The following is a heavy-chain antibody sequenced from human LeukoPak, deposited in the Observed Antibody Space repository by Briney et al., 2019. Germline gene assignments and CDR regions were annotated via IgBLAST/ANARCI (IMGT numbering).Heavy chain of an antibody. J-gene: IGHJ4*02. CDR2: INHSGST. CDR1: GGSFSGYH. Sequence: SETLSLTCGVHGGSFSGYHWSWIRQPPGKGLEWIGEINHSGSTNYNSSLKSRVTISVDTSKNQFSLKLTSVTAADTAVYYCARGRYGGNSGFFDYWGQGTLVTVSS. D-gene: IGHD4-23*01. V-gene: IGHV4-34*01. CDR3: ARGRYGGNSGFFDY.